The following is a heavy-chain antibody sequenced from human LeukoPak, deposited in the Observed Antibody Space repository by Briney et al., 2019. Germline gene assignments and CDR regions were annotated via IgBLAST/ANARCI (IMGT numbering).Heavy chain of an antibody. CDR2: IWYDGSNE. J-gene: IGHJ4*02. CDR3: ARDRSDGSNWSRYFDY. Sequence: HPEGSLRLSCAASGFSFSNYGMHWVRQAPGKGLEWVAVIWYDGSNEYYADSVKGRFTISRDNSRNTLYLQMNSLRAEDTAMYYCARDRSDGSNWSRYFDYWGQGTLVTVSS. CDR1: GFSFSNYG. D-gene: IGHD6-6*01. V-gene: IGHV3-33*01.